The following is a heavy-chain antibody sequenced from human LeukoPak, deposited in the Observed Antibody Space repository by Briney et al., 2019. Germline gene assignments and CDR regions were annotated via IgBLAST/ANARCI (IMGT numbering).Heavy chain of an antibody. D-gene: IGHD2-21*02. CDR3: ARDLIVGGGDCDFDY. CDR2: ISSSSSYI. V-gene: IGHV3-21*01. Sequence: QTGGSLRLSCAASGFTFSSYSMNWVRQAPGKGLEWVSSISSSSSYIYYADSVKGRFTISRDNAKNSLYLQMNSLRAEDTAVYYCARDLIVGGGDCDFDYWGQGTLVTVSS. CDR1: GFTFSSYS. J-gene: IGHJ4*02.